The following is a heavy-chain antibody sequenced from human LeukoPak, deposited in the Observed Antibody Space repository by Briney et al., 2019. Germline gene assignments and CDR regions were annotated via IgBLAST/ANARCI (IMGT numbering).Heavy chain of an antibody. D-gene: IGHD1-7*01. V-gene: IGHV1-18*04. Sequence: ASVKVSCKASGYTFTSYYMHWVRQAPGQGLEWMGWISPYSGDTKYSQNFQGRVTLTSDTSTTTVYMELRSLRSDDTAVYYCARSKRLELVDYWGQGTLVSVSS. CDR1: GYTFTSYY. CDR2: ISPYSGDT. J-gene: IGHJ4*02. CDR3: ARSKRLELVDY.